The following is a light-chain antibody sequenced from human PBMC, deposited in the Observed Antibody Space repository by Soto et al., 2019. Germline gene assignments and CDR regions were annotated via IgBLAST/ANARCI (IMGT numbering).Light chain of an antibody. CDR2: RNN. J-gene: IGLJ2*01. CDR3: AAWDDSRNGPV. CDR1: SSNIGSNF. V-gene: IGLV1-47*01. Sequence: QSVLTQPPSASGTPGQRVTISCSGSSSNIGSNFVYWYQQLPGTAPKLLIYRNNQRPSGVPDRFSGSKSGTSVSLAISGLRSEDEAEYYCAAWDDSRNGPVFGGGTKLTVL.